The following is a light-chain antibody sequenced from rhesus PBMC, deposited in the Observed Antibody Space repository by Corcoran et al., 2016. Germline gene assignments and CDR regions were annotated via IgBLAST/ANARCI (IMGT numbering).Light chain of an antibody. CDR1: STNIGSNS. V-gene: IGLV1-60*01. J-gene: IGLJ6*01. Sequence: SVLTQPPSSSAAARKSVTISCSGSSTNIGSNSVSLSQQLPETAPTLLIYYNDHRASRVSDRLSGSKAGTSASLAISWRQTEDEADYYCAAWDDSLGGDVIGSGTKLTVL. CDR2: YND. CDR3: AAWDDSLGGDV.